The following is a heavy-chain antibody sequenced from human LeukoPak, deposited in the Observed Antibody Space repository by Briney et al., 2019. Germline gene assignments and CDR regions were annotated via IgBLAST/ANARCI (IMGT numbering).Heavy chain of an antibody. Sequence: GGSLRLSCAASGLTVSSSYMSWVRQAPGKGREWVSIIYNDGSTYYADSMKGRFTISRDNSKNTLYLQVNSLRAEDTAMYYCARNILFAFDIWGQGTMVTVSS. CDR3: ARNILFAFDI. J-gene: IGHJ3*02. V-gene: IGHV3-53*01. CDR2: IYNDGST. D-gene: IGHD2/OR15-2a*01. CDR1: GLTVSSSY.